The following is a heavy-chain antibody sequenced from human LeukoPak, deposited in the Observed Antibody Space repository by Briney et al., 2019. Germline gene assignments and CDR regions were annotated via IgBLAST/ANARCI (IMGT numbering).Heavy chain of an antibody. CDR1: GFTFSSYG. J-gene: IGHJ5*02. Sequence: GGSLRLSCAASGFTFSSYGMHWVRQAPGKGLEWVAFIRYDGSNKYYADSVRGRFTISRDNPKNTLYLQMTNLRDEDTALYFCAKGQGFSSTWYADHWGQGTLVTVSS. CDR2: IRYDGSNK. CDR3: AKGQGFSSTWYADH. D-gene: IGHD6-13*01. V-gene: IGHV3-30*02.